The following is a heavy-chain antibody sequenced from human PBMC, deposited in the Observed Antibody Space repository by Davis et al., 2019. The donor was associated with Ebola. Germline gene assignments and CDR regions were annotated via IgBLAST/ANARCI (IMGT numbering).Heavy chain of an antibody. Sequence: GESLKISCKSSGYNFATYWIGWVRQMPGKGLEWMGIIYPGDSDTRYSASFEGQVTISADKSITTAYLQWSSLKDSDTAMYYCARHRPFGDYAIDYWGQGTLVTVSS. J-gene: IGHJ4*02. D-gene: IGHD4-17*01. CDR1: GYNFATYW. V-gene: IGHV5-51*01. CDR2: IYPGDSDT. CDR3: ARHRPFGDYAIDY.